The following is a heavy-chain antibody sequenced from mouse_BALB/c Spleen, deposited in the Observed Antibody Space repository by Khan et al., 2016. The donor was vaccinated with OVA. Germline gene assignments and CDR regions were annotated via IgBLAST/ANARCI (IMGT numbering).Heavy chain of an antibody. Sequence: QVQLKQSGPGLVQPSQSLSITCTVSGISLSSYGVYWVRQSPGKGLEWLGVIWRGGSTDYNADFMSRLSITKDNSKSQVFFKMNSLQADDTAIYYCAKGDYRYAKIAYWGQGTLVTVSA. CDR2: IWRGGST. CDR1: GISLSSYG. CDR3: AKGDYRYAKIAY. V-gene: IGHV2-5*01. D-gene: IGHD2-14*01. J-gene: IGHJ3*01.